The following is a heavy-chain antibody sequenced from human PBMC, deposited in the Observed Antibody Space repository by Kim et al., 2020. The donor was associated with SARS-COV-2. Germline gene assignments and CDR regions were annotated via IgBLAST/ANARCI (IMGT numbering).Heavy chain of an antibody. V-gene: IGHV4-31*02. J-gene: IGHJ4*02. D-gene: IGHD3-10*01. Sequence: STYYNPSLKSRVTISVDTSKNQFSLKLSSVTAADTAVYYCARASYGSFDYWGQGTLVTVSS. CDR2: ST. CDR3: ARASYGSFDY.